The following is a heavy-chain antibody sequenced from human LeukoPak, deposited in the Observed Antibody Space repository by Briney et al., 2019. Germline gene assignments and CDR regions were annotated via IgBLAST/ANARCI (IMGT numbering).Heavy chain of an antibody. J-gene: IGHJ4*02. Sequence: GGSLRLSCAASGFTFSSFAMSWGRQAPGKGLEWVSIIGAGGSKTYYADSVKGRFTISRDNSKNTLYLQMNSLRAKDTAVYYCAKEGDSSSWHYDYWGQGTLVTVSS. CDR3: AKEGDSSSWHYDY. D-gene: IGHD6-13*01. CDR2: IGAGGSKT. CDR1: GFTFSSFA. V-gene: IGHV3-23*01.